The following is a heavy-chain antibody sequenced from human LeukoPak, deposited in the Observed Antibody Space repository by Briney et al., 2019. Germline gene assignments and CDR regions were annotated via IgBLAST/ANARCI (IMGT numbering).Heavy chain of an antibody. V-gene: IGHV4-59*01. D-gene: IGHD2-15*01. CDR3: ARDVDDDYYLDV. Sequence: SETLSLTCTVSGGSISNYYWSWIRQSPGKGVEWIGYINYSGITTYNPSLKSRVTISVDTSKNQFSLRLTSVTAAATAVYSCARDVDDDYYLDVWGKGTTVTVSS. J-gene: IGHJ6*03. CDR2: INYSGIT. CDR1: GGSISNYY.